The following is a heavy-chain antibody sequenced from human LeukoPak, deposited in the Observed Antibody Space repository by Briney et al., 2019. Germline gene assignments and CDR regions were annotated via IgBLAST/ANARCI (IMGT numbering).Heavy chain of an antibody. CDR3: ARDGSYGYGGDY. CDR1: GGSISSSSYY. CDR2: INHSGST. D-gene: IGHD5-18*01. J-gene: IGHJ4*02. V-gene: IGHV4-39*07. Sequence: SETLSLTCTVSGGSISSSSYYWGWIRQPPGKGLEWIGEINHSGSTNYNPSLKSRVTISVDTSKNQFSLKLSSVTAADTAVYYCARDGSYGYGGDYWGQGTLVTVVS.